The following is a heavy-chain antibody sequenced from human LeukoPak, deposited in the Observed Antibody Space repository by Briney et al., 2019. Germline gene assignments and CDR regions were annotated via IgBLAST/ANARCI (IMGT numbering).Heavy chain of an antibody. V-gene: IGHV4-34*01. CDR2: INHSGST. CDR1: GGSFRGYY. J-gene: IGHJ4*02. CDR3: ASTERCSTTCPLDY. D-gene: IGHD2-2*01. Sequence: AAETLSLTCAVYGGSFRGYYWSWIRQPPGKGLEWIGEINHSGSTNYNPSLKSRVTISLDTSMKKFSLKLNSVTAADTAVYYCASTERCSTTCPLDYWGQGTLVTVSS.